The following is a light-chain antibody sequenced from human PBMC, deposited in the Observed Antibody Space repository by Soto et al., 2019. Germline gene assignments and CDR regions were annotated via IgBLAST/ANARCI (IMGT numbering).Light chain of an antibody. Sequence: DIQMTQSPPSVSASLGDRVTITCRASQTITRWMAWYQQKPGKAPKLLIYDASTLESGVPSRFSGSRSGTDFVLTISSLKPEDFATYYCQQYNSYSITFGQVTRLEIK. CDR1: QTITRW. CDR2: DAS. J-gene: IGKJ5*01. V-gene: IGKV1-5*01. CDR3: QQYNSYSIT.